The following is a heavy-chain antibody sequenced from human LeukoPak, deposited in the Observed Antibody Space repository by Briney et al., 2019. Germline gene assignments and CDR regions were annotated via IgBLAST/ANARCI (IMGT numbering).Heavy chain of an antibody. V-gene: IGHV3-49*04. D-gene: IGHD1-26*01. Sequence: GGSLRLSCAASGLSISNDWMSWVRQAPGKGLEWVGFIRSKAYGGTTEYAASVKGRFTISRDDSKSIAYLQMNSLKTEDTAVYYCTGDSGSYGWFDPWGQGTLVTVSS. CDR1: GLSISNDW. CDR2: IRSKAYGGTT. J-gene: IGHJ5*02. CDR3: TGDSGSYGWFDP.